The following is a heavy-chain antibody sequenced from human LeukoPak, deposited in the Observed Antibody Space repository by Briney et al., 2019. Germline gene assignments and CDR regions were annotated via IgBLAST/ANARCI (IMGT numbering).Heavy chain of an antibody. J-gene: IGHJ4*02. D-gene: IGHD3-10*01. CDR2: INHSGST. Sequence: SETLSLTCAVYGRSFSGYYWSWIRQPPGKGLEWIGEINHSGSTNYNPSLKSRVTISVDTSKNQFSLKLSSVTAADTAVYYCARGRGRYYGSGSYQKHIYFDYWGQGTLVTVSS. CDR3: ARGRGRYYGSGSYQKHIYFDY. CDR1: GRSFSGYY. V-gene: IGHV4-34*01.